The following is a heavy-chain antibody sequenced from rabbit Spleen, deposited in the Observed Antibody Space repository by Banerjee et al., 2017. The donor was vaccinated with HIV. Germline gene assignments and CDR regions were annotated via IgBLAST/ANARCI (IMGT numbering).Heavy chain of an antibody. D-gene: IGHD8-1*01. Sequence: QSLEEYGGGLVKTAASLTLTCNASGFSFSSGDDMSWVRQAPGKGLEWVACGYSGSSGSTYSATWAKGRFTISKTSSTTVTLQMTSRTAAATATYFCARDTGTSFSTYGMDLWGPGTLVTVS. V-gene: IGHV1S40*01. J-gene: IGHJ6*01. CDR3: ARDTGTSFSTYGMDL. CDR1: GFSFSSGDD. CDR2: GYSGSSGST.